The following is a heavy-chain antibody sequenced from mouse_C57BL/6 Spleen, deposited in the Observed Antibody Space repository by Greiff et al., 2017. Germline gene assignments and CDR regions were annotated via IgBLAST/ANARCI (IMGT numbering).Heavy chain of an antibody. CDR3: ASEGNDGYYFAY. J-gene: IGHJ3*01. Sequence: QVQLQQSGPGLVAPSQSLSITCTVSGFSLTSYGVDWVRQSPGKGLEWLGVIWGVGSTNYNSALKSRLSISKDNSKSQVFLKMNSLQTDDTAMYYCASEGNDGYYFAYWGQGTLVTVSA. V-gene: IGHV2-6*01. CDR1: GFSLTSYG. CDR2: IWGVGST. D-gene: IGHD2-3*01.